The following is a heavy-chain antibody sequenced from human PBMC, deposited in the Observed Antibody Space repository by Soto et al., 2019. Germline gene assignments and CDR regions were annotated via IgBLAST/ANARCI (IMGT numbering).Heavy chain of an antibody. CDR3: ARIGGTFDV. V-gene: IGHV3-48*03. CDR1: GFKFSSYE. D-gene: IGHD3-10*01. CDR2: ISTGGGTI. J-gene: IGHJ3*01. Sequence: EVQLVESGGGLVQPGGSLRLSCAASGFKFSSYEMNWVRQAPGKGLECVSYISTGGGTIYHADSVKGRFTISRDNAKNSLFLQMSSLRVEDTAVYYCARIGGTFDVWGQGTMVTVSS.